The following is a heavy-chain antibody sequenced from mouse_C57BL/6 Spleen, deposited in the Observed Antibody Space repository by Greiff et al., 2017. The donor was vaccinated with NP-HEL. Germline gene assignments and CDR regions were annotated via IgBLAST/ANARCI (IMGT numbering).Heavy chain of an antibody. V-gene: IGHV1-62-2*01. D-gene: IGHD2-1*01. J-gene: IGHJ2*01. CDR3: ARDDKEPYGRYVKGLNY. CDR2: FYPGSGST. CDR1: GYTFTEYT. Sequence: QVQLQQSGAELVKPGASVKLSCKASGYTFTEYTIHWVKQRSGQGLEWIGWFYPGSGSTKYNEKFKDKATLTADKSSSTVYMELSRLTSEDSAVYFCARDDKEPYGRYVKGLNYWGQGTTLTVSS.